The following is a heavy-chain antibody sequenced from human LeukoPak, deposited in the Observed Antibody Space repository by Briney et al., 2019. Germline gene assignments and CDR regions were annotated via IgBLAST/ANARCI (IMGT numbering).Heavy chain of an antibody. CDR2: IYYSGST. CDR3: ARDSLGSRTIDY. Sequence: PSETLSLTCTVSGGSISGSSYYWGWIRQPPGKGLEWIGSIYYSGSTYYNPSLKSRVTISVDKSKNQFSLKLSSVTAADTAVYYCARDSLGSRTIDYWGQGTLVTVSS. D-gene: IGHD7-27*01. J-gene: IGHJ4*02. V-gene: IGHV4-39*07. CDR1: GGSISGSSYY.